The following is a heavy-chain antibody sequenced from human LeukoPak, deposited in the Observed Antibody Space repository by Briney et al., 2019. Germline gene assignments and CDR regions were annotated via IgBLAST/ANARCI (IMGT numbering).Heavy chain of an antibody. V-gene: IGHV1-18*01. Sequence: ASVKVSCKASGYTFTSYGISWVRQAPGQGLEWMGWISAYNGSTNYAQKLQGRVTMTTDTSTSTAYMELRSLRSDDTAVYYCARALDIVVVPADNWFDPWGQGTLVTVSS. J-gene: IGHJ5*02. CDR1: GYTFTSYG. D-gene: IGHD2-2*03. CDR2: ISAYNGST. CDR3: ARALDIVVVPADNWFDP.